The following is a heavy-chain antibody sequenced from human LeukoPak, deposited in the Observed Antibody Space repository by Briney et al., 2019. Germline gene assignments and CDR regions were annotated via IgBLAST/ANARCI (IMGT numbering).Heavy chain of an antibody. V-gene: IGHV4-59*12. Sequence: SETLSLTCTVSGGSISSYYWSWIRQPPGKGLEWIATINYSGTTHYNPSLKSRVTISADTSNNQFSLKLNSVTAADTAVYYCARGRWISGSYYNFDYWGQGTLVTVSS. CDR1: GGSISSYY. CDR3: ARGRWISGSYYNFDY. J-gene: IGHJ4*02. CDR2: INYSGTT. D-gene: IGHD1-26*01.